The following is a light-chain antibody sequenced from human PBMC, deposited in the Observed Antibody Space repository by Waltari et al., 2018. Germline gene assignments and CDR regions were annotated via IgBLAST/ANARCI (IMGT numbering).Light chain of an antibody. CDR2: EFS. Sequence: QSALTQPASVSGSPRQSITISCTGTRSDVGGYHYVSWYQQHPGKAPKLMIYEFSNRPSGVSNRFSGSKSGNTASLTISGLQAEDEADYYCSSYTSSSTRVFGGGTKLTVL. CDR3: SSYTSSSTRV. CDR1: RSDVGGYHY. J-gene: IGLJ3*02. V-gene: IGLV2-14*01.